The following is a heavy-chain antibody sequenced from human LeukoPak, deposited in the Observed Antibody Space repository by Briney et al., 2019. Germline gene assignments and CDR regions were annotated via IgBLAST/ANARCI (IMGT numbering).Heavy chain of an antibody. D-gene: IGHD5-18*01. CDR1: GGSISSSSYY. V-gene: IGHV4-39*07. CDR3: ARGHSYGYAFDI. J-gene: IGHJ3*02. Sequence: SETLSLTCTVSGGSISSSSYYWGWIRQPPGKGLEWIGSIYYSGSTYYNPSLKSRVTISVDTSKNQFSLKLSSVTAADTAVYYCARGHSYGYAFDIWGQGTMVTVSS. CDR2: IYYSGST.